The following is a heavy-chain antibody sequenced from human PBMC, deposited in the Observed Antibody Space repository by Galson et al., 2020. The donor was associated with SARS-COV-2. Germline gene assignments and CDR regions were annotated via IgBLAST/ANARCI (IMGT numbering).Heavy chain of an antibody. CDR3: ARGTSGALL. CDR2: IYYSGST. J-gene: IGHJ4*02. D-gene: IGHD2-15*01. Sequence: GYIYYSGSTNYNPSLKSRVTISVDTSKNQFSLKLSSVTAADTAVYYCARGTSGALLWGQRTLVTVSS. V-gene: IGHV4-59*09.